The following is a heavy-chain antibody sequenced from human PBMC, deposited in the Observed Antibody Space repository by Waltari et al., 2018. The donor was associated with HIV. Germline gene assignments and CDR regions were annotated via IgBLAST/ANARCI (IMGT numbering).Heavy chain of an antibody. Sequence: VQLVQSGAEVKKPGASVKVSCKASGYTFTSYGFSWGRQAPGQGLEWMGWVSAYNGNTNYAQKLQGRVTMTTDTSTSTAYMELMSLRSDDTAVYYCVRVDYDSSGSNWFDPWGQGALVTVSS. CDR3: VRVDYDSSGSNWFDP. J-gene: IGHJ5*02. V-gene: IGHV1-18*01. D-gene: IGHD3-22*01. CDR2: VSAYNGNT. CDR1: GYTFTSYG.